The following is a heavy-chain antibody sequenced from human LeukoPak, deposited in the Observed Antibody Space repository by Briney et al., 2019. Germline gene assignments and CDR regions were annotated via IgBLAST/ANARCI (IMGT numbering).Heavy chain of an antibody. CDR3: ARPPGRDGYNRYGY. D-gene: IGHD5-24*01. J-gene: IGHJ4*02. CDR2: INPDNGGT. Sequence: ASVKVSCKASGYTFTDYYMHWVRQAPGQGLEWMGWINPDNGGTSYAQKFQGRVTMTRDTSISTAYMELSRLTSDDTAMYYCARPPGRDGYNRYGYWGQGTLVTVSS. CDR1: GYTFTDYY. V-gene: IGHV1-2*02.